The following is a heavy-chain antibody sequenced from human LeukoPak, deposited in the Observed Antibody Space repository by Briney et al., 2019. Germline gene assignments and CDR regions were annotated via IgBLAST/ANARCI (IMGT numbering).Heavy chain of an antibody. CDR1: GFTFSSYA. CDR3: AKGTRPRGSYYNDF. J-gene: IGHJ4*02. Sequence: AGGSLRLSCAASGFTFSSYAMNWVRQAPGKGLEWVSGISVGGASTYYADSVKGRFTISRDNSKNSLYLQMNSLSADDTAVYYCAKGTRPRGSYYNDFWGQGTLVTVSS. V-gene: IGHV3-23*01. CDR2: ISVGGAST. D-gene: IGHD3-10*01.